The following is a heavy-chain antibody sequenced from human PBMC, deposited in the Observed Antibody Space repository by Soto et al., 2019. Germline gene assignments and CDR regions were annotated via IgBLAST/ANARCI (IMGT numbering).Heavy chain of an antibody. Sequence: QVQLVQSGAEVKRPGSSVKVSCKASGGTFSSSAFNWVRQAPGHGLEWMGAITPIFATANYAQRFQGRLTISADASTPTVYMDLGSLPSDDTALYYWASPSASGLFWGQGSLVTVSS. CDR1: GGTFSSSA. J-gene: IGHJ4*02. CDR2: ITPIFATA. CDR3: ASPSASGLF. V-gene: IGHV1-69*01.